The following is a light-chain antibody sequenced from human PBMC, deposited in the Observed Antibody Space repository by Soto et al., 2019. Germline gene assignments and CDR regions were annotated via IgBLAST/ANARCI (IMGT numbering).Light chain of an antibody. J-gene: IGLJ3*02. Sequence: QSALTQPASVSGSPGQSITISCTGISSDAGSYNLVSWYQQHPGKAPKLMIYEGSKRPSGVSNRFSGSKSGNTASLTIAGLQAEYEDEYYCCSDACSSSWVVFGGGTQLTVL. V-gene: IGLV2-23*01. CDR3: CSDACSSSWVV. CDR2: EGS. CDR1: SSDAGSYNL.